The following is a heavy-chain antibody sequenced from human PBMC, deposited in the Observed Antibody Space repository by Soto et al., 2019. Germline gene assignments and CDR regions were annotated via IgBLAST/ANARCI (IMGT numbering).Heavy chain of an antibody. V-gene: IGHV1-69*13. CDR2: NIPIFGTA. Sequence: SVKVSCKASGGTFSSYAINWVRQAPGQGLEWMGRNIPIFGTANYAQKFQGRDTITADESTSTSYMELSGLRSEDTAMYYCARVVYYYGSGSYHPYYRMDVWGQGTTVTVSS. CDR1: GGTFSSYA. CDR3: ARVVYYYGSGSYHPYYRMDV. D-gene: IGHD3-10*01. J-gene: IGHJ6*02.